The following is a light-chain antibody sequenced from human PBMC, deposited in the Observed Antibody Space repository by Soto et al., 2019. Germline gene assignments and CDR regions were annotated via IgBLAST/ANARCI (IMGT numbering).Light chain of an antibody. CDR1: QIVSNNY. V-gene: IGKV3-20*01. CDR3: QQYGSSGT. Sequence: EIELTQSPGTLSLSPGERATLSCRASQIVSNNYLAWYQQKPGQPPSLLIYGASNRATGIPDRFSGSGSGTDFPLTISRLEPEDFAVYYCQQYGSSGTFGQGTKVDIK. CDR2: GAS. J-gene: IGKJ1*01.